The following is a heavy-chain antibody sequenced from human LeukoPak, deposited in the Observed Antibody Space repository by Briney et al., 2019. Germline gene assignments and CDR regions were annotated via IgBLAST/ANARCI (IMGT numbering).Heavy chain of an antibody. CDR1: GGSISSSNW. D-gene: IGHD1-26*01. J-gene: IGHJ4*02. Sequence: SGTLSLTCAVSGGSISSSNWWSWIRQPPGKGLEWIGEIYHSGSTNYNPSLKSRVTISVDKSKNQFSLKLSSVTAADTAVYYCARGDNLVGATTLDYWGQGTLVTVSS. CDR3: ARGDNLVGATTLDY. V-gene: IGHV4-4*02. CDR2: IYHSGST.